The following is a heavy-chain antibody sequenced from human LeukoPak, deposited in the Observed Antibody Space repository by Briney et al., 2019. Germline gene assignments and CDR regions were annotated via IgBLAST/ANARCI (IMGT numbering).Heavy chain of an antibody. CDR2: IIPILGIA. D-gene: IGHD1-14*01. CDR1: GGTFSSYA. J-gene: IGHJ6*03. CDR3: ARVGSRSYYYYMDV. Sequence: ASVKVSCKASGGTFSSYAISWVRQAPGQGLEWMGRIIPILGIANYAQKLQGRVTMTTDTSTSAAYMELRSLRSDDTAVYYCARVGSRSYYYYMDVWGKGTTVTVSS. V-gene: IGHV1-69*04.